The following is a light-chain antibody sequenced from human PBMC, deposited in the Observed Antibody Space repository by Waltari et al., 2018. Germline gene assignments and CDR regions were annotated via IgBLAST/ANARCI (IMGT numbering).Light chain of an antibody. Sequence: SFELTQPPSVPVSPGHTARITCSGDALPKQPAHWYQQKSGQAPALSIYEDNKRPSGIPERFSGSTSGTLATLTISGAQVEDEAVYYCYSTDSSGNERVFGTGTEVTVL. J-gene: IGLJ1*01. CDR2: EDN. CDR1: ALPKQP. V-gene: IGLV3-10*01. CDR3: YSTDSSGNERV.